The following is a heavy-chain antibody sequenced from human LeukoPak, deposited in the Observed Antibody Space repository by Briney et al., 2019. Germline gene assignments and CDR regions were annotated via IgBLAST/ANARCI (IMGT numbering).Heavy chain of an antibody. CDR1: GFAFSYYA. Sequence: PGGSLRLSCAASGFAFSYYAMSWVRQAPGKGLEWVSGISGSGSTKYTDSVKGGFTIPRDNTNNKLDLQMNSLRVEDTALYYCAKNLFSAYYLARAFDFWGQGTLVTVST. D-gene: IGHD3-10*01. CDR3: AKNLFSAYYLARAFDF. CDR2: ISGSGST. V-gene: IGHV3-23*01. J-gene: IGHJ4*02.